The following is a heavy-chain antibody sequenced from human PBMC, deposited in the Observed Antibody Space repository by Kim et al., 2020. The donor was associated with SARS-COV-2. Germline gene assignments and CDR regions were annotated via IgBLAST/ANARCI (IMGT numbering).Heavy chain of an antibody. Sequence: SETLSLTCTVSGGSISSYYWSWIRQPPGKGLEWIGYIYYSGSTNYNPSLKSRVTISVDTSKNQFSLKLSSVTAADTAVYYCARSIYDYVWGSYRSVLFDYWGQGTLVTVSS. CDR1: GGSISSYY. J-gene: IGHJ4*02. D-gene: IGHD3-16*02. CDR3: ARSIYDYVWGSYRSVLFDY. CDR2: IYYSGST. V-gene: IGHV4-59*01.